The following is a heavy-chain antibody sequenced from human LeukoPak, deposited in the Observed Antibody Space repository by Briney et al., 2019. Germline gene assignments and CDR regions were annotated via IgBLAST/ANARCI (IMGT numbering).Heavy chain of an antibody. CDR2: ISYDGSNK. Sequence: GGSLRLSCVASGFTFSSYGMHWVRQAPGKGLEWVAVISYDGSNKYYADSVKGRFTISRDNSKNTLYLQMNSLRAEDTAVYYCARWYAERFYYMDVWGKGTTVTVSS. V-gene: IGHV3-30*03. CDR3: ARWYAERFYYMDV. CDR1: GFTFSSYG. D-gene: IGHD6-13*01. J-gene: IGHJ6*03.